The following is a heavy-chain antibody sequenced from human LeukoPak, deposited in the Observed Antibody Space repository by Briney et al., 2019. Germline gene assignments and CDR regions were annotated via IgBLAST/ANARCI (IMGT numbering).Heavy chain of an antibody. CDR1: GFTFSPYA. J-gene: IGHJ3*02. Sequence: GGSLRLSCAASGFTFSPYAIHWVRQAPGKGLEWVAVISFDGDNKYYADSVKGRFTISRDDSKNTLYLQMNSLRAEDTAVYYCARDKLLYSSLSQGSFDIWGQGTMVTVSS. D-gene: IGHD6-13*01. V-gene: IGHV3-30-3*01. CDR3: ARDKLLYSSLSQGSFDI. CDR2: ISFDGDNK.